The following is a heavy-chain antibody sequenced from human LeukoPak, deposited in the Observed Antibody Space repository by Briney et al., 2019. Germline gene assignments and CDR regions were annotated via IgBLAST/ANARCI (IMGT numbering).Heavy chain of an antibody. CDR3: ARAGPRRPDNWFDP. Sequence: SETLSLTCTVSGGSISSYYWSWIRQPAGKGLEWIGRIYTSGSTNYNPSLKSRVTMPVDTSKNQFSLKLSSVTAADTAVYYCARAGPRRPDNWFDPWGQGTLVTVSS. CDR1: GGSISSYY. D-gene: IGHD1-14*01. J-gene: IGHJ5*02. V-gene: IGHV4-4*07. CDR2: IYTSGST.